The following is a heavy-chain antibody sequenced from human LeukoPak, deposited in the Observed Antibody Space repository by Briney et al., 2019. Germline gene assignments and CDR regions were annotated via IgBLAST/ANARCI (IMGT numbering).Heavy chain of an antibody. D-gene: IGHD3-16*01. CDR3: ARQFGGGPSDS. CDR1: GFTFTDYY. Sequence: PGGSLRLSCAASGFTFTDYYVNWIRQAPGKGLEWVSYISNSGSTIYYADSVRGRFTISRDNAKNSLYLQMNSLRAEDTAVYYCARQFGGGPSDSRGQGTLVTVSS. CDR2: ISNSGSTI. J-gene: IGHJ4*02. V-gene: IGHV3-11*01.